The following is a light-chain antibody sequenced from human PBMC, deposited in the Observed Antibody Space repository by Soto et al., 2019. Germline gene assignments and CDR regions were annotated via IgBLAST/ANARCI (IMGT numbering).Light chain of an antibody. J-gene: IGKJ5*01. V-gene: IGKV3-20*01. Sequence: EIVLTQSPGTLSLSPGERGTLSCRASQNLGTLYLAWFQQKSGQAPRLLIYSASRRATGIPDRFTGSGSGTDFTLTINRVEPEDFAVYYCQQYGSSRTFGQGRRLEIK. CDR2: SAS. CDR1: QNLGTLY. CDR3: QQYGSSRT.